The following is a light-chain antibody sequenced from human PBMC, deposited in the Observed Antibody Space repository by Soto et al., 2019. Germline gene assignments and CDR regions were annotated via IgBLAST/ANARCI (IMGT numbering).Light chain of an antibody. CDR3: QHYGSSPT. CDR1: QSVSSSY. CDR2: GAS. V-gene: IGKV3-20*01. J-gene: IGKJ1*01. Sequence: EIVLTQSPGTLSLSPGERATLSCRASQSVSSSYLAWYQQKPGQAPRLLIYGASSRATGIPARFSGSGSGRVFTVTISSLEPEEFAVYYGQHYGSSPTFGQGTKVDI.